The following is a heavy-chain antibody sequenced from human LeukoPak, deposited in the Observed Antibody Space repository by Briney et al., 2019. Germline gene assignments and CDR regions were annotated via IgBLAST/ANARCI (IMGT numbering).Heavy chain of an antibody. CDR2: IHRDGNNV. Sequence: GGSLRLSCVASGFTFDTYWMHWVRQAPGKGLVWVSRIHRDGNNVNYADFVQGRFTVSRDNAKNTLYLQMHSLRVEDTAMYYCARGLRDRYGMDVWGQGTTVTVSS. CDR3: ARGLRDRYGMDV. CDR1: GFTFDTYW. V-gene: IGHV3-74*01. J-gene: IGHJ6*02.